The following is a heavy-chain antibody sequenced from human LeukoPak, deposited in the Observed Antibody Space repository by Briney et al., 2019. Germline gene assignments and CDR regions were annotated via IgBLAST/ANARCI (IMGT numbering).Heavy chain of an antibody. CDR2: ISSNGDST. V-gene: IGHV3-64*01. CDR3: ARVKVSGAFDI. Sequence: GGSLRLSCAASGFTFSSYSMHWVRQAPGKGLEYVSAISSNGDSTYYANSVKGRFTISRDNSKNTLYLQMGSLRAEDMAVYYCARVKVSGAFDIWGQGTMVTVSS. J-gene: IGHJ3*02. D-gene: IGHD1-14*01. CDR1: GFTFSSYS.